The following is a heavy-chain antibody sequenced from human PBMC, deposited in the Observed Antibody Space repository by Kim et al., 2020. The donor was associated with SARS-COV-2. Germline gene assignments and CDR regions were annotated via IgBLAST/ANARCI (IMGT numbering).Heavy chain of an antibody. V-gene: IGHV4-61*02. CDR1: GGSISSGSYY. CDR3: ARSPAGRDGYNYDS. CDR2: IYTSGST. D-gene: IGHD5-12*01. J-gene: IGHJ5*01. Sequence: SETLSLTCTVSGGSISSGSYYWSWIRQPAGKGLEWIGRIYTSGSTNYNPSLKSRVTISVDTAKNQFSLKLSSVTAADTAVYYCARSPAGRDGYNYDSWGQGTLVTVSS.